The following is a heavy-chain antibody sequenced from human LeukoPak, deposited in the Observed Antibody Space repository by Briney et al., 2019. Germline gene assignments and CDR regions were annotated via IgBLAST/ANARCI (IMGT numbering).Heavy chain of an antibody. CDR1: EFSVGSNY. D-gene: IGHD6-19*01. Sequence: GGSLRLSCAASEFSVGSNYMTWVRQAPGKGLEWVSLIYSGGSTYYADSVKGRFTISRDNSKNTLYLQMNSLRADDTAVYYRTRNSGWYGISWGQGTLVTVSS. CDR2: IYSGGST. V-gene: IGHV3-66*01. J-gene: IGHJ4*02. CDR3: TRNSGWYGIS.